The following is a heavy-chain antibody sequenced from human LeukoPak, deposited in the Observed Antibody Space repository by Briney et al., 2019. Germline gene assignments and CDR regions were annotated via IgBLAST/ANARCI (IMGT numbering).Heavy chain of an antibody. CDR2: ISGSGSST. D-gene: IGHD5-18*01. V-gene: IGHV3-23*01. J-gene: IGHJ4*02. CDR1: GFTFSSDA. Sequence: PGGSLRLSCAASGFTFSSDAMTWVRQAPGKGLEWVSGISGSGSSTYYADSVKGRFTISRDNSKNTLYLQMNSLRAEDTAVYYCAKGRGNTAMVNFDYWGQGTLVTVSS. CDR3: AKGRGNTAMVNFDY.